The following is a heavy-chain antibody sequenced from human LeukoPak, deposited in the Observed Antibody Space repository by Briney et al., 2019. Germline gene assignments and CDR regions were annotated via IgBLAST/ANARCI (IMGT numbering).Heavy chain of an antibody. CDR3: ARDSIVGATDFDY. CDR2: IYYSGST. J-gene: IGHJ4*02. CDR1: GGSISSYY. Sequence: SETLSLTCTVSGGSISSYYWSWIRQPPGKGLEWIGYIYYSGSTNYNPSLKSRVTISVDTSKNQFSLKLSSVTAADTAVYYCARDSIVGATDFDYWGQGTLVTVSS. V-gene: IGHV4-59*12. D-gene: IGHD1-26*01.